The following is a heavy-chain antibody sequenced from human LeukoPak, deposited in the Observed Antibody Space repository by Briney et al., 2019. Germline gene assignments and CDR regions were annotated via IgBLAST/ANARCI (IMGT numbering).Heavy chain of an antibody. CDR3: AKTTAGYSSGRYPGWPVDY. J-gene: IGHJ4*02. V-gene: IGHV3-23*01. Sequence: GGSLRLPCAASGFTFGSYAMYWVRQAPGKGLEWVSGISGSGGSTFYADSVKGRFTISRDNSENAVYLQMNSLRADDTAVYYCAKTTAGYSSGRYPGWPVDYWGQGTLVTVSS. D-gene: IGHD6-19*01. CDR1: GFTFGSYA. CDR2: ISGSGGST.